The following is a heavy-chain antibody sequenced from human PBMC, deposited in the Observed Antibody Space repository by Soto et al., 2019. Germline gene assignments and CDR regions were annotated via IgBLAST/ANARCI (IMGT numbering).Heavy chain of an antibody. V-gene: IGHV3-21*01. J-gene: IGHJ5*02. CDR3: ARDVGITIYNLRWLDP. Sequence: PGGSLRLSCAASGFTFSSYSMNWVRQAPGKGLEWVSSISSSSSYIYYADSVKGRFTISRDNAKNSLYLQMNSLRAEDTAVYYCARDVGITIYNLRWLDPWGQGTMVTVSS. CDR1: GFTFSSYS. CDR2: ISSSSSYI. D-gene: IGHD3-9*01.